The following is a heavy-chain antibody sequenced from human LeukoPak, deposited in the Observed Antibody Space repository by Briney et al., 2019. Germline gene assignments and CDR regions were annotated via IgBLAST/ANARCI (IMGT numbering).Heavy chain of an antibody. CDR1: GYTFTTSY. CDR3: ARGGTYYPCIDL. CDR2: VSAYNGKT. J-gene: IGHJ5*02. V-gene: IGHV1-18*01. Sequence: ASVKVSCKASGYTFTTSYINWVRQAPGQGLEWMDWVSAYNGKTSYAQKFQGRVTMTTDSSTSTAYLDLTSLRSDDTAVYYCARGGTYYPCIDLWGQGTLVTVSS. D-gene: IGHD1-26*01.